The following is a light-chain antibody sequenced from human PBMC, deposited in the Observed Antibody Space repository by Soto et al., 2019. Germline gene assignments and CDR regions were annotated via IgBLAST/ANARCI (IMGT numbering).Light chain of an antibody. V-gene: IGKV3-11*01. CDR3: QQRTNSPPWT. J-gene: IGKJ1*01. CDR1: QNISTY. CDR2: GVS. Sequence: EIVLTQSPATLSLSPGEGASLSCRASQNISTYLAWYQQRPGQVPRLLIYGVSKRAPAIPPRFSGSGSGTDFTLSVSGPETEDFATYYCQQRTNSPPWTFGQGTRVELK.